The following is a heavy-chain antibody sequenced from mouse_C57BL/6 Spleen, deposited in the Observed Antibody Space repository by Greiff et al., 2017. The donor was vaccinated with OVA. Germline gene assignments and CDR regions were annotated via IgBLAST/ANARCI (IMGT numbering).Heavy chain of an antibody. CDR3: AREDTTVVAYCYAMDY. Sequence: QVQLQQPGAELVKPGASVKMSCKASGYTFTSYWITWVKQRPGQGLEWIGDIYPGSGSTNYNEKFKSKATLTVDTSSSTAYMQLSSLTSEDSAVYYCAREDTTVVAYCYAMDYWGQGTSVTVSS. J-gene: IGHJ4*01. D-gene: IGHD1-1*01. V-gene: IGHV1-55*01. CDR1: GYTFTSYW. CDR2: IYPGSGST.